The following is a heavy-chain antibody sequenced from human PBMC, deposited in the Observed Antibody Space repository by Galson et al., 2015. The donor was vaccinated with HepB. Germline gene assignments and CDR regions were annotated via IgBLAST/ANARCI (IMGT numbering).Heavy chain of an antibody. Sequence: SVKVSCKASGYTFTSYAMNWVRQAPGQGLEWMGWINTNTGNPTYAQGFTGRFVFSLDTSVSTAYLQISSLKAEDTAVYYCARRERAAVTTNYYYYGMDVWGQGTTVTVSS. J-gene: IGHJ6*02. D-gene: IGHD4-17*01. CDR3: ARRERAAVTTNYYYYGMDV. V-gene: IGHV7-4-1*02. CDR1: GYTFTSYA. CDR2: INTNTGNP.